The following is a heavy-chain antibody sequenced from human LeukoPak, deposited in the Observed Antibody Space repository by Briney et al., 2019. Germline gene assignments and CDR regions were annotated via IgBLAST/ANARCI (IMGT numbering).Heavy chain of an antibody. J-gene: IGHJ4*02. CDR1: GFTFDDYA. D-gene: IGHD3-10*01. CDR2: ISWNSGSI. CDR3: AKDGYGSGSTYFDY. V-gene: IGHV3-9*01. Sequence: PGGSLRLSCAASGFTFDDYAMHWVRQAPGKGLEWVSGISWNSGSIGSADSVKGRFTISRDNAKNSLYLQMNSLRAEDTALYYCAKDGYGSGSTYFDYWGQGTLVTVSS.